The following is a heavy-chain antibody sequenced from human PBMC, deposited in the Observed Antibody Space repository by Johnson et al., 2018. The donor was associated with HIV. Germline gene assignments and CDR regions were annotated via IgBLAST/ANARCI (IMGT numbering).Heavy chain of an antibody. D-gene: IGHD3/OR15-3a*01. CDR3: ARDWTGAFDI. CDR1: GFTFSNYA. V-gene: IGHV3-30*04. J-gene: IGHJ3*02. Sequence: QVKLVESVGGVVQPGRSLRLSCAASGFTFSNYAMHWVRLAPGKGLEWVAVISYDGTNNYYSDSVKGRFTISRDNSKNTLYLQMNSLRAEDTAVYFCARDWTGAFDIWGQGTMVTVSS. CDR2: ISYDGTNN.